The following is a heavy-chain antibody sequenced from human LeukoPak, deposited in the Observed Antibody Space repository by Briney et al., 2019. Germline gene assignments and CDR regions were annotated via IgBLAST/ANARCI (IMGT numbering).Heavy chain of an antibody. Sequence: GGSLRLSCAASGFTFSRYWMTWVRQAPGKGLEWVANIKEDGSEKDYLDSVKGRFTISRDNAKNSLYLQMNSLRGEDTAVYYCAKLPGAVAGLFDYWGQGTLVTVSS. CDR3: AKLPGAVAGLFDY. D-gene: IGHD6-19*01. J-gene: IGHJ4*02. CDR1: GFTFSRYW. CDR2: IKEDGSEK. V-gene: IGHV3-7*01.